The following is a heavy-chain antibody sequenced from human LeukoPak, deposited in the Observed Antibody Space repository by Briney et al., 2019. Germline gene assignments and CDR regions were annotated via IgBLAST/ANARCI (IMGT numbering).Heavy chain of an antibody. Sequence: PSQTLSLTCTVSGGSISSGGYYWSWIRQHPGKGLEWIGYIYYSGSTYYNPSLKSRVTISVDTSKNQFSLKLSSVTAADTAVYYCAGDRMRRGYYYGMDVWGQGTTVTVSS. J-gene: IGHJ6*02. CDR1: GGSISSGGYY. CDR3: AGDRMRRGYYYGMDV. V-gene: IGHV4-31*03. CDR2: IYYSGST. D-gene: IGHD2-8*01.